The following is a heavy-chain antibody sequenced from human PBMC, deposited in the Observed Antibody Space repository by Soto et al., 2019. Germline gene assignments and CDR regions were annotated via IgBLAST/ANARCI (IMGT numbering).Heavy chain of an antibody. CDR1: GFSFSDYA. CDR2: LYGSGGGI. CDR3: AKDAVSRDGVWLAHD. J-gene: IGHJ1*01. Sequence: GSLRLSCAASGFSFSDYAMIWVRQAPGKGLEWVSGLYGSGGGIHYADSVKGRFTISRDNYANSVYLQMNSLRVEDTAIYYCAKDAVSRDGVWLAHDWGQGTVVTVSS. V-gene: IGHV3-23*01. D-gene: IGHD5-12*01.